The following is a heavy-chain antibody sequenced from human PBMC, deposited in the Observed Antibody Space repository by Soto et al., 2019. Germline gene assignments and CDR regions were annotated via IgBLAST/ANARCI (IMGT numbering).Heavy chain of an antibody. CDR3: VRGGGGGLFEH. CDR2: ISPKSTFR. D-gene: IGHD2-21*01. J-gene: IGHJ4*02. CDR1: GFPFNDYY. Sequence: QVHLVESGGGLVKPGGSLRLSCATSGFPFNDYYMTWIRQAPGKGLEWLSHISPKSTFRNYADSVKGRFTISRDNTESSLFLQMNSLGVDDTAGYSCVRGGGGGLFEHWGQGVLVTVSS. V-gene: IGHV3-11*06.